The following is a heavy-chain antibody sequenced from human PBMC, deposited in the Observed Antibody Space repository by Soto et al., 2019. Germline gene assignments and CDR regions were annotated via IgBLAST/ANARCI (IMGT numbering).Heavy chain of an antibody. CDR1: GFTFSSYV. D-gene: IGHD1-1*01. V-gene: IGHV3-23*01. CDR3: ASPGNPRDY. J-gene: IGHJ4*02. CDR2: ISGSGGST. Sequence: EVQLLESGGGLVQPGGSLRLSCAASGFTFSSYVMSWVRQAPGKGLEWVSGISGSGGSTYYADSVKGRFTISRDNFKNTLFLHRNSLRAEDTAVYYWASPGNPRDYWGQGTLVTVSS.